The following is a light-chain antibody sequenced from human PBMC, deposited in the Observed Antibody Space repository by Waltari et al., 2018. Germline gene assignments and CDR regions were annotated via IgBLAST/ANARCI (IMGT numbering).Light chain of an antibody. CDR1: SSDIGSYNF. J-gene: IGLJ2*01. Sequence: QSALTQPASVSGSPGQSITISCTGTSSDIGSYNFVSWYQQHPGQAPKLIIYDVNSRPPGVSNRFSGSKSGNTASLTISGLQAEDEADYYCSSYTSSITSIFGGGTKLTVL. CDR3: SSYTSSITSI. CDR2: DVN. V-gene: IGLV2-14*03.